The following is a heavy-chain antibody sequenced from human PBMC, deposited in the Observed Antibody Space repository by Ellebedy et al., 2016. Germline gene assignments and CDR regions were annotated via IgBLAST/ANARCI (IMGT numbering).Heavy chain of an antibody. D-gene: IGHD3-10*02. CDR2: ISAYNGNT. CDR1: GYTFTSYG. V-gene: IGHV1-18*01. J-gene: IGHJ6*02. Sequence: ASVKVSCXASGYTFTSYGISWVRQAPGQGLEWMGWISAYNGNTNYAQKLQGRVTMTTDTSTSTAYMELRSLRSDDTAVYYCAREFGVRGANNYGMDVWGQGTTVTVSS. CDR3: AREFGVRGANNYGMDV.